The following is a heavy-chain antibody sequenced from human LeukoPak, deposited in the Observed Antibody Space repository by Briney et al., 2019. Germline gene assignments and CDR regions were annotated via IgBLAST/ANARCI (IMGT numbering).Heavy chain of an antibody. D-gene: IGHD5/OR15-5a*01. V-gene: IGHV3-30*02. CDR3: ARQIGVSIDY. CDR2: IRFDGSNK. CDR1: RFTFGSFD. J-gene: IGHJ4*02. Sequence: GSLRLSCAASRFTFGSFDMHWVRQAPGKGLEWVTFIRFDGSNKYYADPVKGRFTISRDNSKNTLYLQMSSLRPEDTAVYYCARQIGVSIDYWGQGTLVTVSS.